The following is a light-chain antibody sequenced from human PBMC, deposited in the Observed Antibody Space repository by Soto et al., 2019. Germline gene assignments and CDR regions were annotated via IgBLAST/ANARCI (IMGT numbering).Light chain of an antibody. Sequence: QSALTQPASVSGSPGQSITISCTGTSSDVGVSWYQQHPGKAPKLMIIDVSNRPSGVSHRFSGSKSGNTASLTISGLQAEDEADYYCSSYTSTSTAFAGGTKLTVL. CDR2: DVS. CDR1: SSDVG. J-gene: IGLJ3*02. CDR3: SSYTSTSTA. V-gene: IGLV2-14*03.